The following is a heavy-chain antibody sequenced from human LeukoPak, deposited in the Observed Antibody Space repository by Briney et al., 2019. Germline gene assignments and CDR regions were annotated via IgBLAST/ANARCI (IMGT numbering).Heavy chain of an antibody. CDR3: ARANYYDSGLYFDF. CDR2: VYYSGST. V-gene: IGHV4-59*01. D-gene: IGHD3-22*01. Sequence: PSETLSLTCTVSGGSITNYYWNWIRQPPGKGLEWIGYVYYSGSTNYNPSLKRRVTISLDTSKSQFSLKLSSVTAADTAVYYCARANYYDSGLYFDFWGQGTLVPVSS. CDR1: GGSITNYY. J-gene: IGHJ4*02.